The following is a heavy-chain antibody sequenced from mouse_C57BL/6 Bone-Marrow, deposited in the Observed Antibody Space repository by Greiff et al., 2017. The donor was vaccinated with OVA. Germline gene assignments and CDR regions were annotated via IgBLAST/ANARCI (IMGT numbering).Heavy chain of an antibody. CDR1: GYTFTSYW. Sequence: QVQLQQSGAELVKPGASVKLSCKASGYTFTSYWMHWVKQRPGQGLEWIGMIHPNSGSTNYNEKFKSKATLTVDKSSSTAYMQLSSLTSEDSAVYYCARLRYSNSWFAYWGQGTLVTVSA. CDR3: ARLRYSNSWFAY. CDR2: IHPNSGST. D-gene: IGHD2-5*01. V-gene: IGHV1-64*01. J-gene: IGHJ3*01.